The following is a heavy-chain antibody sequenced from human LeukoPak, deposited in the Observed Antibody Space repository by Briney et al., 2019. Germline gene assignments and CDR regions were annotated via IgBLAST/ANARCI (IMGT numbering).Heavy chain of an antibody. D-gene: IGHD1-26*01. CDR3: ARGGRWELPRPYAFDI. V-gene: IGHV1-18*01. CDR1: GYTFTSYG. Sequence: GASVKVSCKASGYTFTSYGISWLRQAPGQGLKWMGWISTYNGHTNYAQKLQGRVTMTTDTSTSTAYMELRNLRSDDTAVYYCARGGRWELPRPYAFDIWGQGTMVTVSS. J-gene: IGHJ3*02. CDR2: ISTYNGHT.